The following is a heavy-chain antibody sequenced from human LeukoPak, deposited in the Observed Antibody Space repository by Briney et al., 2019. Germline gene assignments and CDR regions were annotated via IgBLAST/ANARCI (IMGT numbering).Heavy chain of an antibody. J-gene: IGHJ4*02. Sequence: GGSLRLSCAASGFTFSSYEMNWVRQAPGKGLEWGSYISSSGSTIYYADSVKGRFTISRDNAKNSLYLQMNSLRAEDTGVYYCAQSIGRVVGTFDFRGQGTLVTVSS. D-gene: IGHD2-21*01. V-gene: IGHV3-48*03. CDR1: GFTFSSYE. CDR3: AQSIGRVVGTFDF. CDR2: ISSSGSTI.